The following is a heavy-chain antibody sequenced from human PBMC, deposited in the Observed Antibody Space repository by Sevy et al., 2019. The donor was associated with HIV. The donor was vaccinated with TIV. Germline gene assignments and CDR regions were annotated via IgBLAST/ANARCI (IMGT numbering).Heavy chain of an antibody. CDR2: INPCDGNR. J-gene: IGHJ4*02. Sequence: ASVKVSCKTSGYTFTDYGIGWVRQAPGQGLEWVSWINPCDGNRNYAQRLQGRVTMTTDTSTSTAYMELWSLRSDDTAIYYCARDVTGNYYVDYWGQGSLITVSS. D-gene: IGHD1-26*01. V-gene: IGHV1-18*01. CDR1: GYTFTDYG. CDR3: ARDVTGNYYVDY.